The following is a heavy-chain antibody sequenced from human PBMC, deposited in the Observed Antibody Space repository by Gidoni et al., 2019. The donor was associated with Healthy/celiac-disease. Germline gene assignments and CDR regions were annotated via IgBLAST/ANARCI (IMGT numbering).Heavy chain of an antibody. V-gene: IGHV4-34*01. CDR1: GGSFSSYY. D-gene: IGHD2-2*01. CDR2: INHSGST. J-gene: IGHJ6*02. CDR3: ARARGYCSSTSCLVGYYYGMDV. Sequence: QVQLQQWVAGLLKPSETLSLTCSVYGGSFSSYYWRWIRQPQAKGLEWIGEINHSGSTNYNQYVKSRVTISVDTSEKQIYLKLRYVNGAETDVYYCARARGYCSSTSCLVGYYYGMDVWGQGTTVTVSS.